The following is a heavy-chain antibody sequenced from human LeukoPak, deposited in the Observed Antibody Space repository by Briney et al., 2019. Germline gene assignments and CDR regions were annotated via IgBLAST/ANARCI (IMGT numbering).Heavy chain of an antibody. D-gene: IGHD3-9*01. CDR2: IYYSGSN. V-gene: IGHV4-31*03. Sequence: SETLSLTCTVSGGSISSGGYYWSWIRQHPGKGLEWIGYIYYSGSNYYNPSLKSRVTISVDTSKNQFSLKLSSVTAADTAVYYRAREYYDILTGYWGAFDIWGQGTMVTVSS. J-gene: IGHJ3*02. CDR1: GGSISSGGYY. CDR3: AREYYDILTGYWGAFDI.